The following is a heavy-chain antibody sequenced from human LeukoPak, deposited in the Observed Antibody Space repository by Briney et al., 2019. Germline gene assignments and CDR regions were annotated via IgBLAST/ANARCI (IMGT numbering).Heavy chain of an antibody. Sequence: GGSLRLSCAASGFTFSSYWMNWLRQAPGKGLEWVANAKQDGSEKYYVDSVKGRFTISRDNAKNSLYLQMNSLRAEDTAVYYCAKEGDYPILTYDSWGQGALVTVSS. J-gene: IGHJ5*01. CDR2: AKQDGSEK. V-gene: IGHV3-7*01. D-gene: IGHD2-21*01. CDR3: AKEGDYPILTYDS. CDR1: GFTFSSYW.